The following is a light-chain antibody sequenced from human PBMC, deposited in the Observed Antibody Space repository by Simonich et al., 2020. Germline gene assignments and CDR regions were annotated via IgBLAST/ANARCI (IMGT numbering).Light chain of an antibody. Sequence: EIVLTQSPATLSLSPGERATLSCRASQSVSSYLAWYQQKPGQAPRLLIYDASNRATGIQARFSGSGSGTDFTLTISSMQSEDFAVYYCQQYNNWPWTFGQGTKVEIK. CDR2: DAS. V-gene: IGKV3-11*01. CDR1: QSVSSY. CDR3: QQYNNWPWT. J-gene: IGKJ1*01.